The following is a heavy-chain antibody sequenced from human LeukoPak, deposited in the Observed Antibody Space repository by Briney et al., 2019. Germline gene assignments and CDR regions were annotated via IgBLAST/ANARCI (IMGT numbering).Heavy chain of an antibody. V-gene: IGHV4-34*01. J-gene: IGHJ5*02. D-gene: IGHD3-3*01. Sequence: PSETLSLTCAVYGGSFSGYYWSWIRQPPGKGLEWIGEINHSGSTNYNPSLKGRVTISVDTSKNQFSLKLSSVTAADTAVYYCARGDTIFGVVINWFDPWGQGTLVTVSS. CDR3: ARGDTIFGVVINWFDP. CDR2: INHSGST. CDR1: GGSFSGYY.